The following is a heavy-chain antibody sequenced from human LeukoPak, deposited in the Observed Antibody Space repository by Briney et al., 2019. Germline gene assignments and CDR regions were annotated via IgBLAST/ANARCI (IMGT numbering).Heavy chain of an antibody. CDR2: IRYDGSNK. J-gene: IGHJ4*02. Sequence: GGSLRLSCAASGFTFNSYAMSWVRQAPGKGLEWVAFIRYDGSNKYYADSVKGRFTISRDNSKNTLYLQMNSLRAVDTAVYYCAKDRGVIAYWGQGTLVTVSS. CDR3: AKDRGVIAY. D-gene: IGHD3-10*01. CDR1: GFTFNSYA. V-gene: IGHV3-30*02.